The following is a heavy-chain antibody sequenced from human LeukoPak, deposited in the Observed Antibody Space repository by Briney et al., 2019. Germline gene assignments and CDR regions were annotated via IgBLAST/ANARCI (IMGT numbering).Heavy chain of an antibody. J-gene: IGHJ4*02. CDR3: NAAAVIDY. D-gene: IGHD6-13*01. CDR2: IRSKAYGGTT. CDR1: GFTFGDYA. Sequence: PGRSLRLSCTASGFTFGDYAMSWVRQAPGKGLEWVGFIRSKAYGGTTEYAASVKGRFTISRDDSKSIAYLQMNSLRTEDTAVHYCNAAAVIDYWGQGTLVTVSS. V-gene: IGHV3-49*04.